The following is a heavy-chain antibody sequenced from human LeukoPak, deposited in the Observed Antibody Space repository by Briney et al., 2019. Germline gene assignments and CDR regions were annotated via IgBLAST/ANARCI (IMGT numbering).Heavy chain of an antibody. CDR3: AKTYNWNYDY. V-gene: IGHV3-23*01. Sequence: PGGSLRLSCVASGFTFSSYAMSWVRQAPGKGLEWVSVISGSGDSTYYADSVKGRFTFSRDNSKNTLYLRMNSLRAEDTAVYYCAKTYNWNYDYWGQGTLVTVSS. D-gene: IGHD1-7*01. J-gene: IGHJ4*02. CDR2: ISGSGDST. CDR1: GFTFSSYA.